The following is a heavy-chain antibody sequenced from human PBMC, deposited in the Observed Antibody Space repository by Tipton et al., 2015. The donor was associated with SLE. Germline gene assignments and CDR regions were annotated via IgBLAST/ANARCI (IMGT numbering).Heavy chain of an antibody. CDR2: IYTNENT. Sequence: TLSLTCTVSGGSISSYYWSWIRQPAGGGLEWIGRIYTNENTNYNPSLKSRVTMSVDTSKNHFSLKLISVTAADTAVYYCARHVGDSGYGRMSDCWGQGTLVTVSS. J-gene: IGHJ4*02. D-gene: IGHD5-12*01. CDR3: ARHVGDSGYGRMSDC. CDR1: GGSISSYY. V-gene: IGHV4-4*07.